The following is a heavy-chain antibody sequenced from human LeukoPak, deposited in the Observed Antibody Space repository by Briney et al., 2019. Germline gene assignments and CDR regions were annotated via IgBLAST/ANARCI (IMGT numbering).Heavy chain of an antibody. J-gene: IGHJ5*02. CDR2: INPNSGGT. V-gene: IGHV1-2*06. CDR1: GYTFTGYY. CDR3: ARDRLSSGSRRSPHWFDP. D-gene: IGHD2-15*01. Sequence: ASVKVSCKASGYTFTGYYMHWVRQAPGRGLEWMGRINPNSGGTNYAQKFQGRVTMTRDTSISTAYMELSRLRSDDTAVYYCARDRLSSGSRRSPHWFDPRGQGTLVTVSS.